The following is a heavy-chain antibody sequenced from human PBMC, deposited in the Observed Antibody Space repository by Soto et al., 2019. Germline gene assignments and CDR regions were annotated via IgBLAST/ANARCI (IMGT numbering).Heavy chain of an antibody. D-gene: IGHD3-22*01. CDR2: IIPIVGTA. Sequence: QVLLVQSGAEVKKPGSSVKVSCKASGGTFSSYAISWVRQAPGQGLEWMGGIIPIVGTANYAQKFQGRVTITADESTSTAYMELSSLRAEDTAVYYCARGGRPILGSSGYYYWGQGTLVTVSS. V-gene: IGHV1-69*01. CDR3: ARGGRPILGSSGYYY. CDR1: GGTFSSYA. J-gene: IGHJ4*02.